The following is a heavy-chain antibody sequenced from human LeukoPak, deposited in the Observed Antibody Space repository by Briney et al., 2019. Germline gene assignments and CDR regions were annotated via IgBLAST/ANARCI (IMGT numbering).Heavy chain of an antibody. CDR1: GFAFGAYW. J-gene: IGHJ4*02. CDR2: IKPDGSEG. Sequence: GGSLRLSCAACGFAFGAYWMSWVRQAPGKEPEWVANIKPDGSEGSSADSVKGRFTISRDNARNSLYLQMNSLRSEDTAVYYCARGSVVAANFDIWGQGTLVTVSS. V-gene: IGHV3-7*04. CDR3: ARGSVVAANFDI. D-gene: IGHD2-2*01.